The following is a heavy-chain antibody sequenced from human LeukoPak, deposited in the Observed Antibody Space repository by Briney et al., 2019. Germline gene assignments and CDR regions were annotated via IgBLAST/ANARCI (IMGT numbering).Heavy chain of an antibody. CDR2: ISSSGSTI. Sequence: PGGSLRLSCAASGFTFSTYAMSWVRQAPGKGLEWVSYISSSGSTIYYADSVKGRFTISRDNAKNSLYLQMNSLRAEDTAVYHCARAIGYCSGGSCYSGFGWFDPWGQGTLVTVSS. CDR1: GFTFSTYA. V-gene: IGHV3-11*01. J-gene: IGHJ5*02. D-gene: IGHD2-15*01. CDR3: ARAIGYCSGGSCYSGFGWFDP.